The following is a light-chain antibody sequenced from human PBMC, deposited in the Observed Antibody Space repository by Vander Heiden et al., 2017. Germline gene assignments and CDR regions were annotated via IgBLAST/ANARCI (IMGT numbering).Light chain of an antibody. CDR3: QQSHSIPYT. CDR2: AAS. V-gene: IGKV1-39*01. CDR1: QSISSY. J-gene: IGKJ2*01. Sequence: DIQMTQSPSSLSASVGDRVTITCRASQSISSYLNWYQQKPGKAPKLLIYAASSLQSGVPSRFSGSGSGTDFTLTISSLQPEDCATYYCQQSHSIPYTFGQGTKLEIK.